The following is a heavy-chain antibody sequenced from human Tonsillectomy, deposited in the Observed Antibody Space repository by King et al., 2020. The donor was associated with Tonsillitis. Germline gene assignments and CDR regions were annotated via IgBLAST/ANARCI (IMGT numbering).Heavy chain of an antibody. Sequence: LQLQESGPRLVKPSETLSLTCTVSGASVTRGFYYWSWIRQPPGKGLEWIGHIYYNGNTNYNPSFKSRLTVSADASKKQFSLDLRSVTAADTAVYYCARQDNWGWFDHWGQGPLVTVSS. D-gene: IGHD1-1*01. V-gene: IGHV4-61*01. CDR3: ARQDNWGWFDH. CDR1: GASVTRGFYY. J-gene: IGHJ5*02. CDR2: IYYNGNT.